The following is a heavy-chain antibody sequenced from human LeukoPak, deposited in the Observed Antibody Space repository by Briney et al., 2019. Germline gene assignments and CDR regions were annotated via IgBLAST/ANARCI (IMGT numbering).Heavy chain of an antibody. V-gene: IGHV3-23*01. Sequence: GGSLRLSCAASGFTFSSYAMSWVRQAPGKGLEWVSAISGSGGSTYYADSVEGRFTISRDNSKNTLYLQMNSLRAEDTAVYYCAKGKVPFTRLDYWGQGTLVTVSS. J-gene: IGHJ4*02. CDR3: AKGKVPFTRLDY. CDR2: ISGSGGST. D-gene: IGHD3-10*01. CDR1: GFTFSSYA.